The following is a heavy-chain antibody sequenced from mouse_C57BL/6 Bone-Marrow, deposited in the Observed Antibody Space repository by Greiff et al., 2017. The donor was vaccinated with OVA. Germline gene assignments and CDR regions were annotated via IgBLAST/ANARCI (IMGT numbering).Heavy chain of an antibody. CDR1: GYTFTSYW. J-gene: IGHJ4*01. Sequence: QVQLQQPGAELVRPGSSVKLSCKASGYTFTSYWMHWVKQRPIQGLEWIGDIYPGSGSTNYNEKFKSKATLTVDTSSSTAYMQLSSLTSEDSAVYYCAPYAMDYWGQGTSVTVSS. CDR2: IYPGSGST. CDR3: APYAMDY. V-gene: IGHV1-55*01.